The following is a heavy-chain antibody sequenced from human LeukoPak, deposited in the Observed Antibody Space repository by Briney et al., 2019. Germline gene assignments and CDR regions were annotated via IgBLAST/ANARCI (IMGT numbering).Heavy chain of an antibody. CDR1: GYTLSDLS. V-gene: IGHV1-24*01. D-gene: IGHD1-14*01. CDR3: ATAFAGNLVDD. Sequence: ASVKVSFKVSGYTLSDLSMHWVRQAPGKGLEWMGSFALEDGEKVYAQKFQGRVTMTEDTSTDTAYMELSSLRSEDTAVYYCATAFAGNLVDDWGQGTLVTVSS. J-gene: IGHJ4*02. CDR2: FALEDGEK.